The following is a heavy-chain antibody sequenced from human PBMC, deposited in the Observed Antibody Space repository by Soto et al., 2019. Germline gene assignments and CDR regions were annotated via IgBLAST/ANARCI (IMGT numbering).Heavy chain of an antibody. CDR2: ASYDGSNK. D-gene: IGHD2-21*02. J-gene: IGHJ4*02. Sequence: LRLSCAASGFTFSSHGMHWVRQSPGKGLEWVAYASYDGSNKYYADSVKGRFTISRDNSKYTLYLEMNSLRPEDTAVYYCAKRLPCSGGDCSAGHFFDYWGQGTLVTVSS. CDR1: GFTFSSHG. V-gene: IGHV3-30*18. CDR3: AKRLPCSGGDCSAGHFFDY.